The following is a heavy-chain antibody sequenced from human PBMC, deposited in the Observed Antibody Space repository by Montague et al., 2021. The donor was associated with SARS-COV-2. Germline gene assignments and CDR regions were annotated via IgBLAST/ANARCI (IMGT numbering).Heavy chain of an antibody. CDR3: ARELQYNWFDP. CDR1: GGSIDSYY. D-gene: IGHD2-21*02. Sequence: SETLSLTCTVSGGSIDSYYWSWLRQPPGKGLEWIGYIYYRGTINYNPSLESRVTMSVDTSRNQFSLNLSSVTAADTAMYYCARELQYNWFDPWGQGTLVTVSS. CDR2: IYYRGTI. J-gene: IGHJ5*02. V-gene: IGHV4-59*01.